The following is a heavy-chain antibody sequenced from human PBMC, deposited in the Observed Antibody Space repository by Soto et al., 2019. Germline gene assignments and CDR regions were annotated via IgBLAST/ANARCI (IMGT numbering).Heavy chain of an antibody. Sequence: QVQLVQSGAEVKKPGASVKVSCKASGYTFTSYGISWVRQAPGQGLEWMGWISAYNGNTNYAQKLQGRVTMTTDTATSTAYMELRSLRSDDTAVYYCARGGLRYFDWLLSSNWFDPWGQGTLVTVSS. J-gene: IGHJ5*02. V-gene: IGHV1-18*01. CDR1: GYTFTSYG. CDR3: ARGGLRYFDWLLSSNWFDP. CDR2: ISAYNGNT. D-gene: IGHD3-9*01.